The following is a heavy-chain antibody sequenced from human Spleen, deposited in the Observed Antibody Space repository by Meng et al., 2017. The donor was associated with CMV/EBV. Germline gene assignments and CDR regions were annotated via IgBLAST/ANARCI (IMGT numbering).Heavy chain of an antibody. CDR3: LRQDFWSGLTYYYYGMDV. CDR2: IKSKTDGGTT. V-gene: IGHV3-15*01. Sequence: GESLKISCAASGFTFSNAWMSWVRQAPGKGLEWVGRIKSKTDGGTTDYAAPVKGRFTIPRDDSKNTLYLQMNSLKTEDTAVYYCLRQDFWSGLTYYYYGMDVWGQGTTVTVSS. J-gene: IGHJ6*02. D-gene: IGHD3-3*01. CDR1: GFTFSNAW.